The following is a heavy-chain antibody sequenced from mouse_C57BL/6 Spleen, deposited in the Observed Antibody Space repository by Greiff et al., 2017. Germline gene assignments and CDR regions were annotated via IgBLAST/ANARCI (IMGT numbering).Heavy chain of an antibody. CDR3: ARYGGYDDYYYFDY. D-gene: IGHD2-13*01. CDR1: GYTFTSYW. CDR2: IDPSDSYT. V-gene: IGHV1-59*01. Sequence: VQLQQPGAELVRPGTSVKLSCKASGYTFTSYWMHWVKQRPGQGLEWIGVIDPSDSYTNYNQKFKGKATLTVDKSSSTAYMQLSSLTSEDSAVYYCARYGGYDDYYYFDYWGQGTTLTVSS. J-gene: IGHJ2*01.